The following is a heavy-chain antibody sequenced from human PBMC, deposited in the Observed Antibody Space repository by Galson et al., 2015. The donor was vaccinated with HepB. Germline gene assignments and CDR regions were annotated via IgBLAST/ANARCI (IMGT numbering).Heavy chain of an antibody. V-gene: IGHV3-7*03. J-gene: IGHJ6*02. CDR3: ARGHYGMDL. Sequence: SLRLSCAASAFPFRSYCMAWVRQAPGKGLEWVANINLDGSEKYYVDSVKGRFTISRDNAENSLYLQMNSLRAEDTAVYYCARGHYGMDLWGQGTTVTVSS. CDR1: AFPFRSYC. CDR2: INLDGSEK.